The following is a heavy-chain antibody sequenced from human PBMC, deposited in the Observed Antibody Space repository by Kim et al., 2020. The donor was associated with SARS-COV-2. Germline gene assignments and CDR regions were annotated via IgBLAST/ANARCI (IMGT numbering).Heavy chain of an antibody. V-gene: IGHV3-33*01. J-gene: IGHJ4*02. D-gene: IGHD6-25*01. CDR3: ARGGSGWGIDY. CDR2: K. Sequence: KNYAASGKGRFTISGDNSRNTWSLQVSSLRGEDTAVYYCARGGSGWGIDYWGQGTLVTVSS.